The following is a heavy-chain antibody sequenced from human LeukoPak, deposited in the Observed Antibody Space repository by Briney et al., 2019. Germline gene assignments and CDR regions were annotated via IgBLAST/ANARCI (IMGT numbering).Heavy chain of an antibody. CDR1: GFTYSSYA. CDR2: ISYDGSNK. J-gene: IGHJ4*02. V-gene: IGHV3-30-3*01. Sequence: GRSLRLSGAASGFTYSSYAMHWVRQAPGKGLEWVAVISYDGSNKYYADSVKGRFTISRDNSKNTLYLQMNSLRAEDTAVYYCAKVITGTTRGFDYWGQGTLVTVSS. CDR3: AKVITGTTRGFDY. D-gene: IGHD1-7*01.